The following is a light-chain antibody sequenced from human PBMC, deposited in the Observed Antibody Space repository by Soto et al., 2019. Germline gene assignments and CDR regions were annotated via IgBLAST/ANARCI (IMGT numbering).Light chain of an antibody. Sequence: EIVLTQSPGSLSLSPGERATLSCRASQSVDNTFFASCQKKPGQAPRLLMYGVSKRATGIPDRFSGSGSGTAFTLTISRLEPEDFAVYYCQQYMSSVTFGQGTRVEIK. CDR1: QSVDNTF. J-gene: IGKJ1*01. V-gene: IGKV3-20*01. CDR2: GVS. CDR3: QQYMSSVT.